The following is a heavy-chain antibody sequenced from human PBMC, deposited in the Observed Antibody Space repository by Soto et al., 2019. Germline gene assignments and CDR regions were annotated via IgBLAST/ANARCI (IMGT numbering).Heavy chain of an antibody. CDR3: VKGKGGYSYGRQAYYYYGMDV. D-gene: IGHD5-18*01. CDR2: ISWDGGST. J-gene: IGHJ6*02. CDR1: GFTFDDYT. V-gene: IGHV3-43*01. Sequence: EVQLVESGGVVVQPGGSLRLSCAASGFTFDDYTMHWVRQAPGKGLEWVSLISWDGGSTYYADSVKGRFTISRDNSKNSLYLQMNSLRTEDTALYYCVKGKGGYSYGRQAYYYYGMDVWGQGTTVTVSS.